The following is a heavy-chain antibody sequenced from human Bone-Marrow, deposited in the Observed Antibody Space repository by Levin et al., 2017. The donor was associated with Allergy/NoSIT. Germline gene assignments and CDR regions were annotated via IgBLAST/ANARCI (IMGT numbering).Heavy chain of an antibody. CDR1: GFTVSSNY. J-gene: IGHJ4*02. Sequence: LPGGSLRLSCAASGFTVSSNYMTWVRQSPGKGLQCVALIYSSGNTDYPDSVKGRFTISRDTSKNTLYLQMNSLTAEDTAVYYCARRHYYGSDWGQGTLVTVSS. D-gene: IGHD3-10*01. CDR3: ARRHYYGSD. CDR2: IYSSGNT. V-gene: IGHV3-66*02.